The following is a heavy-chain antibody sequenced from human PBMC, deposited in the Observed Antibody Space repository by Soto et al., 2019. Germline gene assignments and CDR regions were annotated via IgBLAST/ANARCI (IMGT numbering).Heavy chain of an antibody. CDR1: GFSLSTRGMC. D-gene: IGHD2-2*01. J-gene: IGHJ3*02. CDR3: ARGTSCPDAFDI. CDR2: IDWDDDK. Sequence: EAGPTLVNPPQPLTLTCPFSGFSLSTRGMCGGWILQPPGKALEWLALIDWDDDKYYSTSLKTRLTISKDTSKNQVVLTMTNMDPVDTATYYCARGTSCPDAFDIWGQGTMVTVSS. V-gene: IGHV2-70*01.